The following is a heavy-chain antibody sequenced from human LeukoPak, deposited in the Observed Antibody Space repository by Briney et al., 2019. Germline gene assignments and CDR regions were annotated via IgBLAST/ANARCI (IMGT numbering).Heavy chain of an antibody. D-gene: IGHD3-10*01. CDR1: GYTFTSYG. CDR2: ISAYNGNT. V-gene: IGHV1-18*01. CDR3: ARVGFGEFDDAFDI. Sequence: ASVKVSCKASGYTFTSYGISWVRQAPGQGLEWMGWISAYNGNTNYAQKSQGRVTMTRDTSISTAYMELSRLRSDDTAVYYCARVGFGEFDDAFDIWGQGTMVTVSS. J-gene: IGHJ3*02.